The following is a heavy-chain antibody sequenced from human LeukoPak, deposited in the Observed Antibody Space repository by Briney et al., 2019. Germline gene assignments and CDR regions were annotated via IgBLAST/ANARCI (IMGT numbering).Heavy chain of an antibody. J-gene: IGHJ4*02. D-gene: IGHD1-26*01. Sequence: GGSLRLSCAASGFTFGSYAMSWVRQAPGKGLEWVLAISGSGGSTYYADSVNGRFTVSRDSSKNTLYLQMNSLRAEDTAVYYCAKGKAVVGATNLWYFGYWGQGTLVTVSS. CDR1: GFTFGSYA. V-gene: IGHV3-23*01. CDR3: AKGKAVVGATNLWYFGY. CDR2: ISGSGGST.